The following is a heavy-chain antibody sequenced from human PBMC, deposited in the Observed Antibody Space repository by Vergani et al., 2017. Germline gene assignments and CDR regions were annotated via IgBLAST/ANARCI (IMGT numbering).Heavy chain of an antibody. CDR2: ISYDGSNK. Sequence: QVQLVESGGGVVQPGRSLRLSCAASGFIFSSYGMHWVRQAPGKGLEWVALISYDGSNKYYADSVKGRFTISRDNSKNTLHLQMNSLRADDTAVYYCTKGSRGYTGYFFDYWGQGTLATVSS. J-gene: IGHJ4*02. CDR1: GFIFSSYG. D-gene: IGHD5-12*01. V-gene: IGHV3-30*18. CDR3: TKGSRGYTGYFFDY.